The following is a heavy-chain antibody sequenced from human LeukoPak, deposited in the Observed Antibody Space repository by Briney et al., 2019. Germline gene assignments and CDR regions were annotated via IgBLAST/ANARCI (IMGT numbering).Heavy chain of an antibody. J-gene: IGHJ4*02. CDR2: ISYDGSNK. V-gene: IGHV3-30*18. CDR3: AKDLRVAVGRGYFEY. Sequence: PGGSLRLSCAASGFTFSSYDMNWFRQAPGKGLEWVSHISYDGSNKFYADPVKGRFTISRDNSKNTLDLQMNSLRAEDTAVYYCAKDLRVAVGRGYFEYWGQGTLVTVSS. D-gene: IGHD6-19*01. CDR1: GFTFSSYD.